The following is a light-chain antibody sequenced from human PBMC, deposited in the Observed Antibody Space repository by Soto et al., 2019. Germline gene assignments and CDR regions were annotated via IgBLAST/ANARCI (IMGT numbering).Light chain of an antibody. CDR1: QSVGSSY. V-gene: IGKV3-20*01. Sequence: EIVLTQSPGTLSLSPGERATLSCRASQSVGSSYLAWYQRKPGQAPRLLIYGASSGATGIPDRFSGSGSGTDFTLTISRLEPEDFAVYYCQQYGSSPPYTFGQGTKLEIK. CDR3: QQYGSSPPYT. CDR2: GAS. J-gene: IGKJ2*01.